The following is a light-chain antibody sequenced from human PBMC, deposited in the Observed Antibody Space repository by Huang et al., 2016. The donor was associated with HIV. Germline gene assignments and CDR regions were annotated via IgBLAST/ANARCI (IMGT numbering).Light chain of an antibody. V-gene: IGKV3-20*01. Sequence: EIVLTQSPGTLSLSPGEGATLSCRASQSVSSNSLAWYQQKPGQAPRLLIYGASKRTTGLPDRFSGSGSGTDFTLTISRLEPEDFAVYYCQEYGSSLYTFGQGTKLEIK. CDR1: QSVSSNS. CDR2: GAS. J-gene: IGKJ2*01. CDR3: QEYGSSLYT.